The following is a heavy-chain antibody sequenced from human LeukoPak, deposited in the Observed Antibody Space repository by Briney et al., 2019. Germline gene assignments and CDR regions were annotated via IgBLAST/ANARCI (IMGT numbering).Heavy chain of an antibody. CDR1: GFTFSDYY. J-gene: IGHJ4*02. Sequence: GGSLRLSCAASGFTFSDYYMSWIRQAPGKGLEFISYISGSGSPLYYADSVKGRFTISRDNAENSLYLQMNSLRAEDTAVYYCARVKRSYDYTFDYWGQGTLATVSS. D-gene: IGHD3-16*01. CDR2: ISGSGSPL. V-gene: IGHV3-11*01. CDR3: ARVKRSYDYTFDY.